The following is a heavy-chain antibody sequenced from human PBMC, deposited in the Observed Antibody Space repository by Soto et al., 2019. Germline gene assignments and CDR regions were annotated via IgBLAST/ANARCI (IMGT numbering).Heavy chain of an antibody. Sequence: GGSPRLSCVASGLTVSANYMSWVRQAPGKGLEWVSVIYSGGSTYYADSVKGRFTISRDNSKNMLYLQMNSLRAEDTAVYYCARDAVGYCSGGTCSDAFDIWGLGTMVTVSS. D-gene: IGHD2-15*01. CDR1: GLTVSANY. CDR2: IYSGGST. V-gene: IGHV3-66*01. CDR3: ARDAVGYCSGGTCSDAFDI. J-gene: IGHJ3*02.